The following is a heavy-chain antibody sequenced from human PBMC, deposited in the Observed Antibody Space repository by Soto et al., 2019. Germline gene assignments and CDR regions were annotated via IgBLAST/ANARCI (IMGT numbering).Heavy chain of an antibody. CDR1: GYTLTNYY. V-gene: IGHV1-46*01. J-gene: IGHJ4*02. CDR3: ARGQTTVVSTFEY. D-gene: IGHD4-17*01. CDR2: INSSAGST. Sequence: ASVKVSCKASGYTLTNYYMHWVRQAPGQGLEWMGIINSSAGSTSYAQKFQGRVTMTRDTSTSTVYMELSSLRSEDTAVYYCARGQTTVVSTFEYWGQGTLVTVSS.